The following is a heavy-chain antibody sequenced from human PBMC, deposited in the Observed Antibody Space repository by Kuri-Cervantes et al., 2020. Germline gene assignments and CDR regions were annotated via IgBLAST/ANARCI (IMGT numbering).Heavy chain of an antibody. V-gene: IGHV3-9*02. D-gene: IGHD2-2*01. CDR1: GFTSQDHA. CDR2: IYWNSDTT. J-gene: IGHJ6*03. Sequence: GGSLRLSCVASGFTSQDHAMHWVRQAPGKGLEWVSGIYWNSDTTGYADSVKGRFTISRDNAKNSLYLQMNSLRAEDTAVYYCAKDMDPEYCSSTSCPDYYYYYMDVWGKGTTVTVSS. CDR3: AKDMDPEYCSSTSCPDYYYYYMDV.